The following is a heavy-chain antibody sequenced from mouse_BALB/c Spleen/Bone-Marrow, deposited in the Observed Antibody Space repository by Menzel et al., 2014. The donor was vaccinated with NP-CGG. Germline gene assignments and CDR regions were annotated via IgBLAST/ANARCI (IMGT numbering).Heavy chain of an antibody. J-gene: IGHJ4*01. Sequence: LQESGAELVKPGASVKLSCKASGYTFXSYYMCWVKQRPGQGLEWIGEINPSNGGTNFNEKFKSKATLTVDKSSSTAYMSLSSLTSEDSAVYYCTRSRRAMDHWGQGTSVTVSS. CDR2: INPSNGGT. CDR3: TRSRRAMDH. CDR1: GYTFXSYY. D-gene: IGHD2-12*01. V-gene: IGHV1S81*02.